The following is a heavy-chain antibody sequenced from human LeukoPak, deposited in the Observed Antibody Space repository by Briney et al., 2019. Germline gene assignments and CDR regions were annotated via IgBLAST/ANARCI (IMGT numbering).Heavy chain of an antibody. Sequence: GGSLRLSCAASGFTFSSYWMSWVRQAPGKGLEWVANIKQDGSEKYYVDSVKGRFTISRDNAKNSLYLQMNGLRAEDTAVYYCARVTGYYYDSSGCDYWGQGTLVTVSS. CDR1: GFTFSSYW. D-gene: IGHD3-22*01. V-gene: IGHV3-7*01. CDR2: IKQDGSEK. CDR3: ARVTGYYYDSSGCDY. J-gene: IGHJ4*02.